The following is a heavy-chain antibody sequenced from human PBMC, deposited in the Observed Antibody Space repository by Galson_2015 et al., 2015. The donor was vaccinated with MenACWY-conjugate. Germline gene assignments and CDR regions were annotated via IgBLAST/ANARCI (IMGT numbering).Heavy chain of an antibody. CDR2: ISGSGERT. CDR3: AKDRWGTYMNYYFDY. CDR1: GFTFTNYA. Sequence: SLRLSCAASGFTFTNYAASWVRQAPGKGLEWVSGISGSGERTHYADSVKGRFTISRDNSKNTLHLQMNSLRAEDTAVYYCAKDRWGTYMNYYFDYWGQGTLVIVSS. V-gene: IGHV3-23*01. D-gene: IGHD2-8*02. J-gene: IGHJ4*02.